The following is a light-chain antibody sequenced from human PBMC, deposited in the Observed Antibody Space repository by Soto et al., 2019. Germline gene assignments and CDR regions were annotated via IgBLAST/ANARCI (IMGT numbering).Light chain of an antibody. CDR3: CSYAGSPTFPWI. V-gene: IGLV2-23*03. J-gene: IGLJ3*02. Sequence: QSVLTQPASVSGSPGQSITSSCTGTSSDVGSYTLVSWYQQNPGKAPKLIIYEGTKRPSGVSNRFSGSKSGNTASLTISGLQAEDEADYYCCSYAGSPTFPWIFGGGTKVTVL. CDR2: EGT. CDR1: SSDVGSYTL.